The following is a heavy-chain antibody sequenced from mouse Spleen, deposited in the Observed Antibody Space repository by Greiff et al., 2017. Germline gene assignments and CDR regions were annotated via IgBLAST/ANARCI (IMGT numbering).Heavy chain of an antibody. CDR2: IYPGSGNT. CDR1: GYTFTDYY. CDR3: ARGLRSLWFAY. Sequence: QVQLQQSGAELVRPGASVKLSCKASGYTFTDYYINWVKQRPGQGLEWIARIYPGSGNTYYNEKFKGKATLTAEKSSSTAYMQLSSLTSEDSAVYFCARGLRSLWFAYWGQGTLVTVSA. J-gene: IGHJ3*01. V-gene: IGHV1-76*01. D-gene: IGHD1-1*01.